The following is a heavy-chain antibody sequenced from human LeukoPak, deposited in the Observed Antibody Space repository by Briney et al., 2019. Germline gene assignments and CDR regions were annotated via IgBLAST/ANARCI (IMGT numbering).Heavy chain of an antibody. CDR3: ARVVGDYVSRFVDY. J-gene: IGHJ4*02. Sequence: PSETLSPTCTVSGGSISSYYWSWIRQPPGKGLEWIGYIYYSGSTNYNPSLKSRVTISVDTSKNQFSLKLSSVTAADTAVYYCARVVGDYVSRFVDYWGQGTLVTVSS. CDR1: GGSISSYY. CDR2: IYYSGST. D-gene: IGHD4-17*01. V-gene: IGHV4-59*01.